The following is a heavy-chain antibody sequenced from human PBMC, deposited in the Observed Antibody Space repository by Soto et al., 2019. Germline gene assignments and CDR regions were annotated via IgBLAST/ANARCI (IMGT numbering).Heavy chain of an antibody. V-gene: IGHV4-39*01. CDR1: GGSISSSSYY. CDR2: IYYSGST. Sequence: SETLSLTCTVSGGSISSSSYYWGWIRQPPGKGLEWIGSIYYSGSTYYNPSLKSRVTISVDTSKNQFSLKLSSVTAADTAVYYCARLVAYDFWSGYQPTLDYWGQGTLVTVSS. D-gene: IGHD3-3*01. CDR3: ARLVAYDFWSGYQPTLDY. J-gene: IGHJ4*02.